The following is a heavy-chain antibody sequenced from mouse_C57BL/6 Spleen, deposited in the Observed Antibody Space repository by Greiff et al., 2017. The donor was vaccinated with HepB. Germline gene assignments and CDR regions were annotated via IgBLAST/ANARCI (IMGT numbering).Heavy chain of an antibody. D-gene: IGHD2-4*01. J-gene: IGHJ1*03. CDR1: GYTFTSYW. Sequence: QVHVKQPGAELVRPGSSVKLSCKASGYTFTSYWMHWVKQRPIQGLEWIGNIDPSDSETHYNQKFKDKATLTVDKSSITAYMQLSSLTSEDSAVYYCARGITTRYFDVWGTGTTVTVSS. CDR3: ARGITTRYFDV. CDR2: IDPSDSET. V-gene: IGHV1-52*01.